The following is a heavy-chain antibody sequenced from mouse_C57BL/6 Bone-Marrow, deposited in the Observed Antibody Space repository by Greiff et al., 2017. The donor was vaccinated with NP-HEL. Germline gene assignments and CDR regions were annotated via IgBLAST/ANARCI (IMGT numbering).Heavy chain of an antibody. V-gene: IGHV10-1*01. CDR2: IRSKSNNYAT. D-gene: IGHD1-1*01. J-gene: IGHJ4*01. CDR3: VRIGSFYAMDY. CDR1: GFSFNTYA. Sequence: GGGLVQPKGSLKLSCAASGFSFNTYAMNWVRQAPGKGLEWVARIRSKSNNYATYYADSVKDRFTISRDDSESMLYLQMNNLKTEDTAMYYCVRIGSFYAMDYWGQGTSVTVSS.